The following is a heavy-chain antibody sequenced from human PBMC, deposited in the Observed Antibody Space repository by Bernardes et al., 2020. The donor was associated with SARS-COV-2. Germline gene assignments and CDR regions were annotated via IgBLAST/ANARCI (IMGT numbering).Heavy chain of an antibody. V-gene: IGHV4-34*01. Sequence: ETLSITCAVYHGSFSDYSWSWIRQPPGKGLEWIGEINHYGGTNYNPSLTSRLTLSVDTPRRQFSLSLDSLTAADTAVYFCARTDSAYYFGQDDRGFWGQGTLVTVSS. CDR2: INHYGGT. D-gene: IGHD1-26*01. CDR1: HGSFSDYS. J-gene: IGHJ4*02. CDR3: ARTDSAYYFGQDDRGF.